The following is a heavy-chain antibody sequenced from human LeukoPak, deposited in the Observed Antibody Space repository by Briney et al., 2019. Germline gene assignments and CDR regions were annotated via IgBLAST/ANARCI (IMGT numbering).Heavy chain of an antibody. V-gene: IGHV4-59*01. CDR3: ARPGSYNLLDY. Sequence: PSETLSLTCTVSGGSISSYYWSWIRQPPGKGLEWIGYIYYSGSTNYNPSLKSRVTISIDTSKNKFSLKLSSVTAADTAVYYCARPGSYNLLDYWGQGTLVTVSS. D-gene: IGHD1-26*01. J-gene: IGHJ4*02. CDR2: IYYSGST. CDR1: GGSISSYY.